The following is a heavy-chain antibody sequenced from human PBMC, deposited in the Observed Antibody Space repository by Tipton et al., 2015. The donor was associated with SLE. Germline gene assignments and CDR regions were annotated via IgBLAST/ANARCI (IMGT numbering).Heavy chain of an antibody. Sequence: QLVQSGPEVKKPGASVKVSCKASGYTFSGYYIHWVRQAPGQGLEWMGWINPNSGATNYAQNFQGRVSMTRDTSISTAYMELSRLRSDDAAVYYCVAWGYCTNNRCYQERKTDYHMDVWGTGTTVTVSS. CDR3: VAWGYCTNNRCYQERKTDYHMDV. D-gene: IGHD2-8*01. V-gene: IGHV1-2*02. CDR1: GYTFSGYY. J-gene: IGHJ6*03. CDR2: INPNSGAT.